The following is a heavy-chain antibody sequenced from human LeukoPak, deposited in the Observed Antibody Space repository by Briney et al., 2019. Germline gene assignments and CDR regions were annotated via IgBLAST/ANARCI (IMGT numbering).Heavy chain of an antibody. V-gene: IGHV3-30*18. CDR3: AKENFIAAAGSLFDY. CDR2: ISYDGSNK. CDR1: GFTFSSYW. D-gene: IGHD6-13*01. J-gene: IGHJ4*02. Sequence: HPGGSLRLSCVASGFTFSSYWMSWVRQAPGKGLEWVAVISYDGSNKYYADSVKGRFTISRDNSKNTLYLQMNSLRAEDTAVYYCAKENFIAAAGSLFDYWGQGTLVTVSS.